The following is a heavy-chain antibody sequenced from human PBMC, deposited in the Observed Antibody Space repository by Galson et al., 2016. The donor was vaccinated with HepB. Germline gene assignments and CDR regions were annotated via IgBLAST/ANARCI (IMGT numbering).Heavy chain of an antibody. CDR3: ASTRTGDYVWGSYTYTGLYSDY. J-gene: IGHJ4*02. Sequence: SETLSLTCAVYGGSFNDHYWTWIRQAPAKGLEWIGEINHSGSTNYNPSLKSRLTISVDTSKNQFSLKLSSVTAADTAIYYCASTRTGDYVWGSYTYTGLYSDYWGQGTLVTVSS. V-gene: IGHV4-34*01. CDR1: GGSFNDHY. CDR2: INHSGST. D-gene: IGHD3-16*01.